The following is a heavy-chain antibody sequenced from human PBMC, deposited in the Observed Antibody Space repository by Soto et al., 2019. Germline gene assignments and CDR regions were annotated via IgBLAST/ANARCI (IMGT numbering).Heavy chain of an antibody. Sequence: PGGSLRLSCAASGFSFSTYGMHWVRQAPGKGLEWVAFISNDGSNKYYADSVKGRFTISRDNSKNTLYLQMNSLRAEDTAVYYGWKGFGNYWAFDYWGQGTLVPVSS. CDR2: ISNDGSNK. J-gene: IGHJ4*02. D-gene: IGHD1-26*01. V-gene: IGHV3-30*18. CDR1: GFSFSTYG. CDR3: WKGFGNYWAFDY.